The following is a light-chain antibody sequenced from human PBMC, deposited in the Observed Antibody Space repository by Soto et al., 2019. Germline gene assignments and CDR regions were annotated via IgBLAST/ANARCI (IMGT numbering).Light chain of an antibody. J-gene: IGLJ1*01. CDR1: SSDGGAYNY. V-gene: IGLV2-14*01. Sequence: QSALTQPASVSGSPGQSITISCTGTSSDGGAYNYVSWYQHHPGKAPKLMIYEVSNRPSGVSNRFSGSKSGNTASLTITGLQVEDEADYYCCSYTSSSTLYVFGTGTKLTVL. CDR2: EVS. CDR3: CSYTSSSTLYV.